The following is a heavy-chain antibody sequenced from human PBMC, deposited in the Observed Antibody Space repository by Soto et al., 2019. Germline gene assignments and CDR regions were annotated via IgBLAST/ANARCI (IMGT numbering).Heavy chain of an antibody. Sequence: GGSLRLSCAASGFTFSSYSMNWVRQAPGKGLEWVSYISSSSSTIYYADSVKGRFTISRDNAKNSLYLQMNSLRAEDTAVYYCAKDRRSLSALLDYWGQATLVTVST. CDR3: AKDRRSLSALLDY. CDR2: ISSSSSTI. V-gene: IGHV3-48*01. CDR1: GFTFSSYS. J-gene: IGHJ4*02.